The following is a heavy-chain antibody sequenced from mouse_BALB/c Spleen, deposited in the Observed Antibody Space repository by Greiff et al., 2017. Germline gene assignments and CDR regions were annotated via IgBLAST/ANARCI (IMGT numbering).Heavy chain of an antibody. CDR1: GYTFTSYW. CDR3: RVYYRPAWFAY. CDR2: IYPGNSDT. J-gene: IGHJ3*01. Sequence: VQLQQSGTVLARPGASVKMSCKASGYTFTSYWMHWVRQRPGQGLEWIGAIYPGNSDTNYNQKFKGKAKLTAVTSTSTDYMELSSLTNEDSAVYYCRVYYRPAWFAYWGQGTLVTVSA. D-gene: IGHD2-14*01. V-gene: IGHV1-5*01.